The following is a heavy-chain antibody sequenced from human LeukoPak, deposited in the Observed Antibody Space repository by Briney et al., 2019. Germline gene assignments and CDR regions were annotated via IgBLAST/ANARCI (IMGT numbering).Heavy chain of an antibody. CDR3: ASYSGSYSDY. D-gene: IGHD1-26*01. CDR1: GGSINSGSYY. Sequence: SETLSLTCTVSGGSINSGSYYWSWIRQPAGKGLEWIGRIYTSGSTNYNPSLKSRVTISVDTSKNQFSLKLSSVTAADTAVYYCASYSGSYSDYWGQGTLVTVSS. V-gene: IGHV4-61*02. J-gene: IGHJ4*02. CDR2: IYTSGST.